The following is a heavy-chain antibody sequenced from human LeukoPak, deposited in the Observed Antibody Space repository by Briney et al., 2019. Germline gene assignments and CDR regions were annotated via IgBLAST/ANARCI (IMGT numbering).Heavy chain of an antibody. V-gene: IGHV3-48*03. CDR3: ARGAYGDYVSPESPYYYGMDV. CDR2: ISSSGSTI. Sequence: GGSLRLSCAASGFTFSSYEMNWVRQAPGKGLEWLSYISSSGSTIYYADSVQGRFTVSRDNAKNSLYLQMNSLRAEDTAVYYCARGAYGDYVSPESPYYYGMDVWGQGTTVTVSS. J-gene: IGHJ6*02. CDR1: GFTFSSYE. D-gene: IGHD4-17*01.